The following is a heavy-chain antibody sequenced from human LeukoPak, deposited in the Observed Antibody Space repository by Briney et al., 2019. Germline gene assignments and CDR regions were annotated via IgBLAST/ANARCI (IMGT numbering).Heavy chain of an antibody. CDR1: RFTFSSYG. J-gene: IGHJ4*02. V-gene: IGHV3-30*02. CDR2: IRNVGSNK. CDR3: AKERDTAMVTIDY. D-gene: IGHD5-18*01. Sequence: GGSLRLSCAASRFTFSSYGMHWVRQAPGKGLEWVAFIRNVGSNKYYADSVKGRFTSSRDNSKNTLYLQMNSLRAEDTAVYYCAKERDTAMVTIDYWGQGTLVTVSS.